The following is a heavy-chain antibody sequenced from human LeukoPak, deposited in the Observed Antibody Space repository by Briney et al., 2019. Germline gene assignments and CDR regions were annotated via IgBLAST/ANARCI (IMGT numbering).Heavy chain of an antibody. V-gene: IGHV3-23*01. CDR1: GFTFSSLA. CDR2: ISGSGGTT. D-gene: IGHD3-3*02. Sequence: GGSLRLSCAASGFTFSSLAMHWVRQAPGKGLEWVSVISGSGGTTYYADSVKGRFTTSRDNSKNTLYLQMNSLRAEDTAVYYCAKRPIYYWGQGTLVTVSS. J-gene: IGHJ4*02. CDR3: AKRPIYY.